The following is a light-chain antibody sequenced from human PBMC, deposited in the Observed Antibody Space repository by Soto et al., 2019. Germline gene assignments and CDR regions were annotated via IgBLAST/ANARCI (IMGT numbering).Light chain of an antibody. CDR3: GTWDNSLSAGV. CDR1: SSNIGNNY. CDR2: ENN. J-gene: IGLJ3*02. Sequence: QSVLTQPPSVSAAPGQKVTISCSGSSSNIGNNYVSWYQQVPGTAPKLLIYENNKRPSGIPDRFSGSKSGTSATLGITGLQTGDEADYYCGTWDNSLSAGVFGGGTKVTVL. V-gene: IGLV1-51*02.